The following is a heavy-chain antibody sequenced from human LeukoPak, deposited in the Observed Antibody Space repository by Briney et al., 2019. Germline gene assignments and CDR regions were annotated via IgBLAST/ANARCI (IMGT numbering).Heavy chain of an antibody. J-gene: IGHJ4*02. CDR3: ARERGLYYVFGGGYYLGD. Sequence: PGGSLRLSCAASGFTFSSYSMNWVRQAPGKGLEWVSYISSSSTIYYADSVKGRFTISRDNAKNSLYLQMNSLRAEDTAVYYCARERGLYYVFGGGYYLGDWGQGPLVPVSS. CDR2: ISSSSTI. D-gene: IGHD3-3*01. CDR1: GFTFSSYS. V-gene: IGHV3-48*01.